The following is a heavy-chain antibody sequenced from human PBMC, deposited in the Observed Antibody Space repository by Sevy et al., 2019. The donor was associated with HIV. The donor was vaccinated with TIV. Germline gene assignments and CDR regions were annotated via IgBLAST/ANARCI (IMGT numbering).Heavy chain of an antibody. CDR1: GFTFSSYS. CDR3: ARAGGSYSSYDY. D-gene: IGHD6-6*01. J-gene: IGHJ4*02. Sequence: GGSLRLSCAASGFTFSSYSMNWVRQAPGKGLEWVSSISSSSSYIYYADSVKGRFTISRDNAKNSLYLQMNSLGAEDTAVYYCARAGGSYSSYDYWGQGTLVTVSS. V-gene: IGHV3-21*01. CDR2: ISSSSSYI.